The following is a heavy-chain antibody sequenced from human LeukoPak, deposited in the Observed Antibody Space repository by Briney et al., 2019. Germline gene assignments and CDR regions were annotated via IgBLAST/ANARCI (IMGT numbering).Heavy chain of an antibody. CDR3: ASRSGSYYNDY. CDR1: GGSFSGDY. D-gene: IGHD3-10*01. J-gene: IGHJ4*02. Sequence: SETLSLTCAVYGGSFSGDYWSWIRQPPGKGLEWIGEINHSGSTSYNPSLKSRVTISVDTSKNQFSLKLSSVTAADTAVYYCASRSGSYYNDYWGQGTLVTVSS. CDR2: INHSGST. V-gene: IGHV4-34*01.